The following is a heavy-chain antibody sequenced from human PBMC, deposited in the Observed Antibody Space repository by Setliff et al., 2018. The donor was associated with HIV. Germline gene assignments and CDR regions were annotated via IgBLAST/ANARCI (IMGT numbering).Heavy chain of an antibody. Sequence: PSETLSLTCIVSGGSITSSGYNWNWIRQHPGKGLEWIGYIYPSGRTSYNPSLQSRVSISIDTSKNQFSLKLDSVIAADTAVYYCARDEVRYYSGSESVRAGMDVWGQGTPVTVSS. V-gene: IGHV4-31*03. CDR1: GGSITSSGYN. D-gene: IGHD3-10*01. CDR2: IYPSGRT. CDR3: ARDEVRYYSGSESVRAGMDV. J-gene: IGHJ6*02.